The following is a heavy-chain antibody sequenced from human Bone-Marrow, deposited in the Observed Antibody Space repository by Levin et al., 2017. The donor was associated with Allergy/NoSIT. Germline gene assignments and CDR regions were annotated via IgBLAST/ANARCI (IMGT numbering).Heavy chain of an antibody. CDR2: FDPEDGET. J-gene: IGHJ4*02. V-gene: IGHV1-24*01. Sequence: GASVKVSCKVSGYTLTELSMHWVRQAPGKGLEWMGGFDPEDGETIYAQKFQGRVTMTEDTSTDTAYMELSSLRSEDTAVYYCATDLAAAYYGSGKRDYWGQGTLVTVSS. D-gene: IGHD3-10*01. CDR3: ATDLAAAYYGSGKRDY. CDR1: GYTLTELS.